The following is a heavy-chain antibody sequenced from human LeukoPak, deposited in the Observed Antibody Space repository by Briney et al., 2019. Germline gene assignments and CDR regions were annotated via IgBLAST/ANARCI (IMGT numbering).Heavy chain of an antibody. CDR1: GYTFTCYY. D-gene: IGHD4-23*01. J-gene: IGHJ6*03. V-gene: IGHV1-2*02. Sequence: GASVTVSCKASGYTFTCYYMHWVRHAPGQGLEWMGWINPNSGGTNSAKKFQGRVTMTRDTSISTAYMELSRLRSVDTAVYYCARDQPPPDLRWYYPFSTSPYYYYMDVWGKGTTVTVSS. CDR3: ARDQPPPDLRWYYPFSTSPYYYYMDV. CDR2: INPNSGGT.